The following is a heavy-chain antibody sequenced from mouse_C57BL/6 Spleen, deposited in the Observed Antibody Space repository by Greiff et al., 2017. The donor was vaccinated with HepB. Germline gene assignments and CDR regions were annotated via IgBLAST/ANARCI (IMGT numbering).Heavy chain of an antibody. Sequence: EVQLVESGPGLVKPSQSLSLTCSVTGYSITSGYYWNWIRQFPGNKLEWMGYISYDGSNNYNPSLKNRISITRDTSKNQFFLKLNSVTTEDTATYYCARRADGYYFDYWGQGTTLTVSS. CDR1: GYSITSGYY. D-gene: IGHD2-3*01. CDR2: ISYDGSN. CDR3: ARRADGYYFDY. J-gene: IGHJ2*01. V-gene: IGHV3-6*01.